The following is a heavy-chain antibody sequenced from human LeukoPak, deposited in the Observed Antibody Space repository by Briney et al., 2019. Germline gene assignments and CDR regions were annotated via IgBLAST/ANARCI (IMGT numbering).Heavy chain of an antibody. Sequence: SETLSLTCTVSGGSARRYYWSWIRQPPGKSLDWIGYIYYTGSTTYNPSLKSRVTISIDTSNNRFSLNLTSVTAADTAVYYCARLPGIAAVWGQGTLVIVSS. J-gene: IGHJ1*01. V-gene: IGHV4-59*08. D-gene: IGHD6-13*01. CDR2: IYYTGST. CDR3: ARLPGIAAV. CDR1: GGSARRYY.